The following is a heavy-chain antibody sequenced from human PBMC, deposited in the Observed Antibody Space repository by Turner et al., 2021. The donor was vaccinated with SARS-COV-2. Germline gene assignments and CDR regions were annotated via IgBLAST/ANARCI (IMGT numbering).Heavy chain of an antibody. Sequence: EVQLLESGGGLVQPGGSLRLSCSASGFIFSSYVMSWVRQAPGKGLEWVSGISGSGGSTYYADSVKGRFTISRDNSKNTLYLQMNSLRAEDTAVYYCAKAQLGYYLGVDYWGQGTLVTVSS. V-gene: IGHV3-23*01. CDR3: AKAQLGYYLGVDY. CDR2: ISGSGGST. J-gene: IGHJ4*02. CDR1: GFIFSSYV. D-gene: IGHD3-3*01.